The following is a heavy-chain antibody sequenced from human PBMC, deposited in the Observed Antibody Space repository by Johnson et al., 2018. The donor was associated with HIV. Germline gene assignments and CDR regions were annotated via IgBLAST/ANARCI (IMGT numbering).Heavy chain of an antibody. Sequence: QMLLVESGGGVVQPGRSLRLSCAASGFTFSSYALHWVRQAPGKGLEWVSTFYSGDSTYYADSVKGRFTISRDNSKNTLDLQMNSLRAEDTAVYYCVSSAQWSGWPPGAFDIWGQGTMVTVSS. V-gene: IGHV3-NL1*01. CDR2: FYSGDST. CDR3: VSSAQWSGWPPGAFDI. J-gene: IGHJ3*02. CDR1: GFTFSSYA. D-gene: IGHD6-19*01.